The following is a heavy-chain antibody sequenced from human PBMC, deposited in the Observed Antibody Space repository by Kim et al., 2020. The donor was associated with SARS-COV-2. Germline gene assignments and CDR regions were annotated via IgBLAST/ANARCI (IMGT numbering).Heavy chain of an antibody. Sequence: SVKGRFTISRDNAKNTLYLQMNSLRAEDTAVYYCARDRLGLYSSWPQIDYWGQGTLVTVSS. V-gene: IGHV3-74*01. D-gene: IGHD6-13*01. CDR3: ARDRLGLYSSWPQIDY. J-gene: IGHJ4*02.